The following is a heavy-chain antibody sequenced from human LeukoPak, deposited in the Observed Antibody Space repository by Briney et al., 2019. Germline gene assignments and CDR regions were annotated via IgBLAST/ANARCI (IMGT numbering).Heavy chain of an antibody. D-gene: IGHD3-22*01. CDR1: GFFFSSYS. Sequence: GGSLRLSCAASGFFFSSYSMNWVRQAPGKGLEWVSSISGSSTYIYYADSVKGRFTISRDNAKNSVFLQINNLRAEDTAIYYCARRGYYDSSGYDYWGQGTLVTVSS. CDR3: ARRGYYDSSGYDY. J-gene: IGHJ4*02. V-gene: IGHV3-21*06. CDR2: ISGSSTYI.